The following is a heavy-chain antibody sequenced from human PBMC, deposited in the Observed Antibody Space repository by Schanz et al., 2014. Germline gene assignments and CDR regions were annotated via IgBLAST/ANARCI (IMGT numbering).Heavy chain of an antibody. CDR3: VPMSIAAH. J-gene: IGHJ4*02. Sequence: VQLVESGGGLVQPGGSLRLSCAASGFTVSKNYMSWIRQAPGKGLEWVSYISSSSSYTNYADSVKGRFTISRDNAKNSLYLQMNSLRAEDTAVYYCVPMSIAAHWGQGTLVTVSS. CDR1: GFTVSKNY. V-gene: IGHV3-11*06. D-gene: IGHD6-6*01. CDR2: ISSSSSYT.